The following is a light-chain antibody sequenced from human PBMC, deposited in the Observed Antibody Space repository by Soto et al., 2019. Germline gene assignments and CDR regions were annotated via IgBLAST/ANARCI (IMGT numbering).Light chain of an antibody. CDR3: CSFGGCRGGV. J-gene: IGLJ2*01. Sequence: QSALTQPASVSGSPGQSITISCTGTSSDVGSYNLVSWYQQHPGKAPKLMIYEGSKRPSGVSNRFSGSKSGNTASLTISGPQGEDEADYFCCSFGGCRGGVFGGGTKVTVL. CDR1: SSDVGSYNL. V-gene: IGLV2-23*01. CDR2: EGS.